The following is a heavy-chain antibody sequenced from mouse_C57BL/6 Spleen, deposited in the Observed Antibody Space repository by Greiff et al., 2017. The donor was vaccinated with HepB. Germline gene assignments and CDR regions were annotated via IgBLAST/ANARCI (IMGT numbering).Heavy chain of an antibody. CDR2: ISSGGSYT. CDR3: ARLLLRSWYFDV. Sequence: EVKLVESGGDLVKPGGSLKLSCAASGFTFSSYGMSWVRQTPDKRLEWVATISSGGSYTYYPDSVKGRFTISRDNAKNTLYLQMSSLKSEDTAMYYCARLLLRSWYFDVWGTGTTVTVSS. CDR1: GFTFSSYG. V-gene: IGHV5-6*01. D-gene: IGHD1-1*01. J-gene: IGHJ1*03.